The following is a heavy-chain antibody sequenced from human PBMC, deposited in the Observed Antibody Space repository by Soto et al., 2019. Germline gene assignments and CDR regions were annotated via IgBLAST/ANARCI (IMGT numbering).Heavy chain of an antibody. Sequence: EVPLVESGGGLVQPGGSLRLSCAASGFTVSNSYMSWVRQALGKGVEYVSVIYSGGGTYYADSVKGRFTISRDNSKNTLYLQMNSLGAEDTAVYYGARSPTRTNYADYFDPWGQGTLVTVSS. CDR2: IYSGGGT. V-gene: IGHV3-66*01. CDR1: GFTVSNSY. J-gene: IGHJ5*02. CDR3: ARSPTRTNYADYFDP. D-gene: IGHD4-17*01.